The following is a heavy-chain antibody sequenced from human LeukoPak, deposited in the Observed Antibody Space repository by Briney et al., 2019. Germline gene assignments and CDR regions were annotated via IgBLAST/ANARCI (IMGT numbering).Heavy chain of an antibody. J-gene: IGHJ4*02. V-gene: IGHV7-4-1*02. Sequence: ASVKVSCKASGYTFTSYAMNWVRQAPGQGLEWMGWINTNTGNPTYAQGFTGRFVFSLDTSVNTAYLQISSLKAEDTAVYYCATLYYGSAFDYWGQGTLVTVSS. CDR1: GYTFTSYA. CDR2: INTNTGNP. CDR3: ATLYYGSAFDY. D-gene: IGHD3-10*01.